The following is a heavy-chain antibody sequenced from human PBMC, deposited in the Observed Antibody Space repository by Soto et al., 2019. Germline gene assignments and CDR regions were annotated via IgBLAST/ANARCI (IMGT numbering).Heavy chain of an antibody. J-gene: IGHJ4*02. CDR2: ISYDGSNK. CDR3: ARAKYYYFDY. CDR1: GFTFSSYA. D-gene: IGHD3-10*01. V-gene: IGHV3-30-3*01. Sequence: PGGSLRLSCAASGFTFSSYAMHWVRQAPGKGLEWVAVISYDGSNKYYADSVKGRFTISRDNSKNTLYLQMNSLRAEDTAVYYCARAKYYYFDYWGQGTLVTVSS.